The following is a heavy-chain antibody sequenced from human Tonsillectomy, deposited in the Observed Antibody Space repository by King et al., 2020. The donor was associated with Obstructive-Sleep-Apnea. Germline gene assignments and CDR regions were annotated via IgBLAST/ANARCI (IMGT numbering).Heavy chain of an antibody. J-gene: IGHJ4*02. CDR2: IWHDGSIE. Sequence: VQLVESGGGVVQPGRSLRLSCTASGFTFSNYGMHWVRQAPGKGLEWVAVIWHDGSIEYYADSAKGRFTISRDNSKNTLYLQMNRLRAGDTAVYYCAKDLRYLGYYFDHWGQGTLVTVSS. CDR3: AKDLRYLGYYFDH. V-gene: IGHV3-33*06. CDR1: GFTFSNYG. D-gene: IGHD3-16*01.